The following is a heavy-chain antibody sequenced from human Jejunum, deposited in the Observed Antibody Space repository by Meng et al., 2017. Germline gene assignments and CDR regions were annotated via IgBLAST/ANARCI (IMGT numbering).Heavy chain of an antibody. Sequence: TLSLTCTVSGGSISSSTYYWGWIRQSPGKGLEWIGSIYSSGSTFYNPSLKSRVTISVDTSKNQFSLNLSSVTAADTAIFYCAREGYSGGLYTNWGQGTLVTVSS. V-gene: IGHV4-39*07. D-gene: IGHD5-12*01. CDR1: GGSISSSTYY. CDR2: IYSSGST. CDR3: AREGYSGGLYTN. J-gene: IGHJ4*02.